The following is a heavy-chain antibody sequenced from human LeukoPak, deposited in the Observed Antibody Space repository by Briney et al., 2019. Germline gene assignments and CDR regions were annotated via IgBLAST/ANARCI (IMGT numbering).Heavy chain of an antibody. CDR1: GFPFSSYA. V-gene: IGHV3-23*01. Sequence: GGSLSLPCAASGFPFSSYAMSWVRPAPGKGLEWVSAISGSGGSTYYADSVKGRFTISRDNSKNTLYLQMNSLRAEDTAVYYCAKNAPRIAVAGMVDYWGQGTLVTVSS. CDR2: ISGSGGST. CDR3: AKNAPRIAVAGMVDY. D-gene: IGHD6-19*01. J-gene: IGHJ4*02.